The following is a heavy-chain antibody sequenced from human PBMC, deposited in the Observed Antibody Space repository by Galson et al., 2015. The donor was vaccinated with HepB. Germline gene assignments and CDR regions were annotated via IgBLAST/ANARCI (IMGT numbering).Heavy chain of an antibody. CDR2: IYHSGST. V-gene: IGHV4-30-2*01. J-gene: IGHJ3*02. Sequence: TLSLTCAVSGGSISSGGYSWSWIRQPPGKGLEWIGYIYHSGSTYYNPSLKSRVTISVDRSKNQFSLKLSSVTAADTAVYYCARDVLGYCSGGSCPGGFDIWGQGTMVTVSS. CDR3: ARDVLGYCSGGSCPGGFDI. CDR1: GGSISSGGYS. D-gene: IGHD2-15*01.